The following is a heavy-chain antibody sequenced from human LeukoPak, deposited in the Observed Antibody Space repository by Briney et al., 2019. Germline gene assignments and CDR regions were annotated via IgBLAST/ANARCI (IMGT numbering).Heavy chain of an antibody. J-gene: IGHJ6*04. V-gene: IGHV5-10-1*01. CDR3: ARHLGKYYDILTGYYALWGMDV. D-gene: IGHD3-9*01. CDR2: IDPSDSYT. Sequence: GESLKISCKGSGYSFTSYWISWVRQMPGKGLEWMGRIDPSDSYTNYSPSFQGHVTISADKSIGTAYLQWSSLKASDTAMYYCARHLGKYYDILTGYYALWGMDVWGKGTTVTVSS. CDR1: GYSFTSYW.